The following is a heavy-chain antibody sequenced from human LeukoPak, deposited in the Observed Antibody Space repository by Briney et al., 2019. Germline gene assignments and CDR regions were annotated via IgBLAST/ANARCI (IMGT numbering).Heavy chain of an antibody. CDR3: ARDAYYDSSGYYIDY. V-gene: IGHV3-11*04. CDR1: GFTFSDYY. CDR2: ISSSGSTI. D-gene: IGHD3-22*01. J-gene: IGHJ4*02. Sequence: PGGSLRLSCAASGFTFSDYYMSWLRQAPGKGLEWVSYISSSGSTIYYADSVKGRFTISRDNAKNSLYLQMNSLRAKDTAVYYCARDAYYDSSGYYIDYWGQGTLVTVSS.